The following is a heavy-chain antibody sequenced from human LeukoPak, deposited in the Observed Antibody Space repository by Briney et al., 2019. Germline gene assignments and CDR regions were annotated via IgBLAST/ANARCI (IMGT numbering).Heavy chain of an antibody. J-gene: IGHJ4*02. CDR3: ARDVLNRCIGGICPIDD. CDR1: GYTFTRYG. V-gene: IGHV1-18*04. D-gene: IGHD2-15*01. CDR2: ISTYDGDT. Sequence: ASVKVSCKASGYTFTRYGTTWVRQAPGQGLEWMGWISTYDGDTYYAQKFQGRVTMTRDTSTTTAYMELRGLRSDDAALYYCARDVLNRCIGGICPIDDWGQGTLVTVSS.